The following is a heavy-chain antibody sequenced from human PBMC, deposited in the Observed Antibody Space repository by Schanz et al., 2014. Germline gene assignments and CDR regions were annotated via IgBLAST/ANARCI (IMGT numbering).Heavy chain of an antibody. CDR3: AREEGYGYGPGAFDI. V-gene: IGHV3-30*04. J-gene: IGHJ3*02. CDR2: ILYDGSKT. D-gene: IGHD5-18*01. CDR1: GFSFSTYA. Sequence: QVQLVESGGGVVQPGRSLRLSCAASGFSFSTYAMHWVRQAPGKGLEWVAVILYDGSKTYYADSVKGRFTISRDNSKNTLSLQMNSLRAEDTAVYYCAREEGYGYGPGAFDIWGQGTMATVSS.